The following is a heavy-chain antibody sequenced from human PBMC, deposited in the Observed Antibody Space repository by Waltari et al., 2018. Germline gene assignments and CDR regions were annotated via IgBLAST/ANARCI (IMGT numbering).Heavy chain of an antibody. CDR1: GYTFTDYY. CDR2: VDPEDGKT. V-gene: IGHV1-69-2*01. CDR3: ATPAIGYCSGGSCPRGDY. J-gene: IGHJ4*02. D-gene: IGHD2-15*01. Sequence: EVQLVQSGAEVKKSGATVKISCKASGYTFTDYYMHWVQQAPGQGLEWMGRVDPEDGKTIYAEKFQGRVTITADTSTDTAYMELSSLRSEDTAVYYCATPAIGYCSGGSCPRGDYWGQGTLVTVSS.